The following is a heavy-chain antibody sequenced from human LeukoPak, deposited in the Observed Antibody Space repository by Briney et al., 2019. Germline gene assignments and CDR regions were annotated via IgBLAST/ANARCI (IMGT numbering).Heavy chain of an antibody. Sequence: SETLSLTCTVSGGSISGYYWTWIRQPPGKGLEWIGYISYSGSTNYNPSLKSRVTISLDTSKTQFSLNLRSATAADTAIYYCARANGGWDQADYWGQGTLVTVSS. D-gene: IGHD2-15*01. CDR2: ISYSGST. J-gene: IGHJ4*02. CDR1: GGSISGYY. CDR3: ARANGGWDQADY. V-gene: IGHV4-59*01.